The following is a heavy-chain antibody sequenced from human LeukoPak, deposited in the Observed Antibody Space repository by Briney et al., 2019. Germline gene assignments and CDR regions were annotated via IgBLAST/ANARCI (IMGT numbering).Heavy chain of an antibody. CDR2: ILANDEK. J-gene: IGHJ4*02. Sequence: SGPVLVKPTETLTLTCTVSGFSLNNVRMGVSWIRQPPGKALEWLAHILANDEKSYSTSLKSRLTISKDTSKSQVVLTMTNMDPADTATYYCARTPSYDYVSGSYRPSLPFDYWGQGTPVTVSS. V-gene: IGHV2-26*01. CDR1: GFSLNNVRMG. D-gene: IGHD3-16*02. CDR3: ARTPSYDYVSGSYRPSLPFDY.